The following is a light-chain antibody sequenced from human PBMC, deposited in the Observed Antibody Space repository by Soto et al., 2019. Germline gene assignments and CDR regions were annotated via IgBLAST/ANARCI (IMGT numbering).Light chain of an antibody. CDR3: LQYHNLWA. J-gene: IGKJ1*01. Sequence: IVMTQSPATLSVSPGERVTLSCRASQNIYSNIAWYQQRPGQAPRLLIYRASTRATGVPARFSGSGSGTVFTLTISSLQSEDFTVYSCLQYHNLWAFGQGTKVDIK. CDR1: QNIYSN. V-gene: IGKV3-15*01. CDR2: RAS.